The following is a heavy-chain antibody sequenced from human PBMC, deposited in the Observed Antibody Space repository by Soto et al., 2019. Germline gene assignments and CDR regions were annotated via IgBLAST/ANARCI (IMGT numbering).Heavy chain of an antibody. CDR2: IYHSGST. CDR3: ARYKMTTVTHSGVNWFDP. J-gene: IGHJ5*02. CDR1: GGSISSGGYS. Sequence: SETLSLTCAVSGGSISSGGYSWSWIRQPPGKGLEWIGYIYHSGSTYSNPSLKSRVTISVDTSKNQFTLKLSSVTAADTAVYYCARYKMTTVTHSGVNWFDPWGQGTLVTVSS. D-gene: IGHD4-17*01. V-gene: IGHV4-30-2*01.